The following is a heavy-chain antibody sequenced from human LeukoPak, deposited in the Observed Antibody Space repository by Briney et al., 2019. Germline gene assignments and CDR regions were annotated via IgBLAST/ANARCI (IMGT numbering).Heavy chain of an antibody. CDR3: ATSSGYYVGYIQY. Sequence: GASVKVSCKASGYTFTAYYMHWVRQAPGQGLEWMGWINPNSGGTRYAQKFQGRVTMTRDTSISTAYMELSRLRSDDTAVYYCATSSGYYVGYIQYWGQGTLVTVSS. CDR2: INPNSGGT. D-gene: IGHD3-22*01. CDR1: GYTFTAYY. V-gene: IGHV1-2*02. J-gene: IGHJ1*01.